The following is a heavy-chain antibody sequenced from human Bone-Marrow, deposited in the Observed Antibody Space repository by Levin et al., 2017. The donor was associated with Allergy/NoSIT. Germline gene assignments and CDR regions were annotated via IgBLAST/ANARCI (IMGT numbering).Heavy chain of an antibody. CDR1: GYTFTDSS. CDR3: AREQGGLLWFRGDPEKYYMDV. J-gene: IGHJ6*03. D-gene: IGHD3-10*01. Sequence: ASVKVSCKTSGYTFTDSSLHWVRQAPGKGLEWMGWINPNNGGTNYAQKFQGRVSMTRDTSISTAYMEMSRLRSEDTAVYYCAREQGGLLWFRGDPEKYYMDVWGRGTTVTVTS. V-gene: IGHV1-2*02. CDR2: INPNNGGT.